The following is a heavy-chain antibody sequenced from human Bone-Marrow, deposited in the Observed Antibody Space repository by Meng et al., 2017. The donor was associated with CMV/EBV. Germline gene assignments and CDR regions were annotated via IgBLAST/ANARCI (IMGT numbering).Heavy chain of an antibody. D-gene: IGHD4-11*01. J-gene: IGHJ4*02. V-gene: IGHV1-2*02. CDR3: AAGRRTTILVF. CDR1: GYTFTGYY. Sequence: ASVKVSCKASGYTFTGYYMHWVRQAPGQGLEWMGWINPNSGDTNCAQSFQGRVTMTRDTSISTAYMELSRLRSDETAVYYCAAGRRTTILVFWGQGTLVTVSS. CDR2: INPNSGDT.